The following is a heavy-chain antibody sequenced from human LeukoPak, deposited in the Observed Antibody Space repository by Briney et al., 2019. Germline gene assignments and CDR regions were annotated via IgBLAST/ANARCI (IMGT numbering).Heavy chain of an antibody. CDR3: AALDSSGWYGAFDI. J-gene: IGHJ3*02. Sequence: SGTLSLTCAVSGGSISSSNWWSWVRQPPGKGLEWIGEIYHSGSTNYNPSLKSRVTISVDTSKNQFSLKLSSVTAADTAVYYCAALDSSGWYGAFDIWGQGTMVTVSS. V-gene: IGHV4-4*02. D-gene: IGHD6-19*01. CDR2: IYHSGST. CDR1: GGSISSSNW.